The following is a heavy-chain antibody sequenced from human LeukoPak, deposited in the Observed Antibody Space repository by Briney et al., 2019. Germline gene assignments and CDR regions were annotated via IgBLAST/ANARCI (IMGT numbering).Heavy chain of an antibody. D-gene: IGHD6-13*01. Sequence: ASVKVSCKVSGYTLTELSMHWVRQAPGKGLEWMGGFDPEDGGTIYAQKFQGRVTMTEDTSTDTAYMELSSLRSEDTAVYYCATIAAAGLPNDYWGQGTLVTVSS. CDR2: FDPEDGGT. CDR3: ATIAAAGLPNDY. V-gene: IGHV1-24*01. CDR1: GYTLTELS. J-gene: IGHJ4*02.